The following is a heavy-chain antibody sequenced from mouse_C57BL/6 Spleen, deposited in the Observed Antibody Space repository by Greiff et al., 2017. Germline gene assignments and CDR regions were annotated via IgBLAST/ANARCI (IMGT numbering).Heavy chain of an antibody. V-gene: IGHV1-64*01. CDR1: GYTFTSYW. J-gene: IGHJ4*01. D-gene: IGHD1-1*01. CDR3: ARGGSSYHAMDY. CDR2: IHPNSGST. Sequence: VQLQQPGAELVKPGASVKLSCKASGYTFTSYWMHWVKQRPGQGLEWIGMIHPNSGSTNYNEKFKSKATLTVDKSSSTAYMQLSSLTSEDSAVYYCARGGSSYHAMDYWGQGTSVTVSS.